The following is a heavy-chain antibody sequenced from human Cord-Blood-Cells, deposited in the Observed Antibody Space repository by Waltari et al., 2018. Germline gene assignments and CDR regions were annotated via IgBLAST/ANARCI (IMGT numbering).Heavy chain of an antibody. Sequence: QVQLQESGPGLVKPSETLSLTCTVSGYSLSSGYYWGWIRQPPGKGLEWIGSIYHSGSTYYNPSLKSRVTISVDTSKNQFSLKLSSVTAADTAVYYCARDEYCSSTSCYGVDYYYYYGMDVWGQGTTVTVSS. D-gene: IGHD2-2*01. J-gene: IGHJ6*02. CDR1: GYSLSSGYY. CDR2: IYHSGST. CDR3: ARDEYCSSTSCYGVDYYYYYGMDV. V-gene: IGHV4-38-2*02.